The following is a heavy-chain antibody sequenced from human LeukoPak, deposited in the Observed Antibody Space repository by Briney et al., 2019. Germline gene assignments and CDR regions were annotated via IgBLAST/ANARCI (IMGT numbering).Heavy chain of an antibody. D-gene: IGHD3-22*01. V-gene: IGHV3-15*01. CDR3: TTAADYYDSSGYYHPNDY. Sequence: GGSLRLSCAASGXTFNNAWMSWVPQAPGKGLEWVGRIKSKTDGGTTDYAAPVKGRFTISRDDSKNTLYLQMNSLKTEDTAVYYCTTAADYYDSSGYYHPNDYWGQGTLVTVSS. CDR2: IKSKTDGGTT. CDR1: GXTFNNAW. J-gene: IGHJ4*02.